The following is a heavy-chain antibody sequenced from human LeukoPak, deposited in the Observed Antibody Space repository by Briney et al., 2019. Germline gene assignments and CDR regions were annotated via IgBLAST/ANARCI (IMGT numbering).Heavy chain of an antibody. CDR2: INPNGGVT. Sequence: ASVKVSCKACGYTFTDYYLHWVRQAPGQGLEWMGWINPNGGVTTYAQKFHSRVTLTRDTSISTAYMELTSLTSDDTAVYFCARVLRSGWYFESGYWGQGTLVTVSS. V-gene: IGHV1-2*02. J-gene: IGHJ4*02. D-gene: IGHD6-19*01. CDR1: GYTFTDYY. CDR3: ARVLRSGWYFESGY.